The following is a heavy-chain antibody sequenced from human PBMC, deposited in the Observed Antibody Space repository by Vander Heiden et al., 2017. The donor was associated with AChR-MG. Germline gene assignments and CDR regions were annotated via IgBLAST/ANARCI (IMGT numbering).Heavy chain of an antibody. Sequence: QVQLVQSGAAVKKPGSPVKVSCKASGGTFSSYAISWVRQAPGQGLEWMGGIIPIFGTANYAQKFQGRVTITADKSTSTAYMELSSLRSEDTAVYYCARRRDHDYGDFGWFDPWGQGTLVTVSS. CDR3: ARRRDHDYGDFGWFDP. D-gene: IGHD4-17*01. J-gene: IGHJ5*02. CDR1: GGTFSSYA. CDR2: IIPIFGTA. V-gene: IGHV1-69*06.